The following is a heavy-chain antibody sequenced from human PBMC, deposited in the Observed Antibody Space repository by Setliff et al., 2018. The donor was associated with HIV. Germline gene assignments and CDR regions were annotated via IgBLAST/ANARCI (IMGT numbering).Heavy chain of an antibody. J-gene: IGHJ4*02. D-gene: IGHD3-22*01. CDR2: IYNTGSA. Sequence: PSETLSLTCTVSGGSISSAGYYWSWIRQHPGTGLEWIGYIYNTGSAYFNPSLKSRLTISVDTSRNQFSLKLSSVTAADTAVYYCARGYTRGYFSHFDYWGQGTLVTVSS. CDR3: ARGYTRGYFSHFDY. V-gene: IGHV4-31*03. CDR1: GGSISSAGYY.